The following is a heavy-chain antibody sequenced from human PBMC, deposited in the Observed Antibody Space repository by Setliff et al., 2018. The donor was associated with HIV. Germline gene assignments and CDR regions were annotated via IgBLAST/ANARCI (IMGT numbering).Heavy chain of an antibody. V-gene: IGHV4-59*11. CDR1: GGSIRSHY. D-gene: IGHD2-21*01. CDR3: ARDFEASYCGGDCYSGWFDS. Sequence: SETLSLTCTVSGGSIRSHYWNWIRQSPGKGLEWIGYIHYRGSTNYNPSLKSRVIISVDMSKNQFSLKLTSVTAADTAVYYCARDFEASYCGGDCYSGWFDSWGQGIRVTVSS. J-gene: IGHJ5*01. CDR2: IHYRGST.